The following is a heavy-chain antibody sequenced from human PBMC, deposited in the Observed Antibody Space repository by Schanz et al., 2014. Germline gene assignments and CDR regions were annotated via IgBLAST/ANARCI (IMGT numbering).Heavy chain of an antibody. CDR2: IYYGGDA. CDR3: ARLHYVSARDFDF. CDR1: GYSVSHDH. Sequence: QVQLQESGPGLVKPSETLSLTCTVAGYSVSHDHWSWIRQPPGKGLEYIGYIYYGGDANYNPSLGSGVTFNLNTSKNKFPLKLSSVTAADTAVYYCARLHYVSARDFDFWGQGIPVTVSS. J-gene: IGHJ4*02. V-gene: IGHV4-59*08. D-gene: IGHD3-16*01.